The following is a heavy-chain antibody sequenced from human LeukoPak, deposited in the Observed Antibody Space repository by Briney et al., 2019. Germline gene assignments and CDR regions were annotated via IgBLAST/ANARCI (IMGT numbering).Heavy chain of an antibody. V-gene: IGHV4-61*02. D-gene: IGHD2-15*01. CDR2: IYTSGST. CDR1: GGSISSGSYY. Sequence: RPSETLSLTCTVSGGSISSGSYYWSWIRQPAGKGLEWIGRIYTSGSTNYNPSLKSRVTISVDTSKNQFSLKLSSVTAADTAVYYCARGYCSGGSCYSRVFDYWGQGTLVTVSS. J-gene: IGHJ4*02. CDR3: ARGYCSGGSCYSRVFDY.